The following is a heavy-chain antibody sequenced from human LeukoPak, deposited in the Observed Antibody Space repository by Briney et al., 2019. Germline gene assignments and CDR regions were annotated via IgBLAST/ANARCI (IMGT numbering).Heavy chain of an antibody. D-gene: IGHD6-19*01. V-gene: IGHV3-53*01. Sequence: GGSLRLSCAASGFTVSSNYMSWVRQAPGKGLEWVSVIYSGGSTYYADSVKGRFTISRDNSKNTLYLQMNSLRAEDTAMYYCARGFRYSSGWAYLDYWGQGTLVTVSS. CDR2: IYSGGST. CDR3: ARGFRYSSGWAYLDY. J-gene: IGHJ4*02. CDR1: GFTVSSNY.